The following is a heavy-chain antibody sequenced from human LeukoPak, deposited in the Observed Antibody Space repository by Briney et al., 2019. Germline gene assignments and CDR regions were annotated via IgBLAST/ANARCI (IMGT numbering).Heavy chain of an antibody. V-gene: IGHV3-30*18. CDR2: ISYDGSNK. CDR1: GFTFSNYP. CDR3: AKDFLAAGTPDY. D-gene: IGHD6-13*01. J-gene: IGHJ4*02. Sequence: GGSLRLSCAASGFTFSNYPMSWVRQAPGKGLEWVAVISYDGSNKYYADSVKGRFTISRDNSKNTLYLQMNSLRAEDTAVYYCAKDFLAAGTPDYWGQGTLVTVSS.